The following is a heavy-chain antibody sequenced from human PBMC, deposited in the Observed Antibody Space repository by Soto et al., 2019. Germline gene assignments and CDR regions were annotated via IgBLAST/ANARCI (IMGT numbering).Heavy chain of an antibody. V-gene: IGHV3-23*01. D-gene: IGHD1-7*01. CDR2: LSRSGGAT. Sequence: GGSLRLSCTASGFNTRFYSMSWVRQTPGKGLEWVAALSRSGGATYYADSVRGRFTISRDASKDTLFLQMSNLRAEYTALYYCSKGDLTTIRNYLDPWGQGTLVTVYS. CDR3: SKGDLTTIRNYLDP. CDR1: GFNTRFYS. J-gene: IGHJ5*02.